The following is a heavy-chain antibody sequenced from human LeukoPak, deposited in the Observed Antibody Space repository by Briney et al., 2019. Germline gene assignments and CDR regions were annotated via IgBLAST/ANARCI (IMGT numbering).Heavy chain of an antibody. CDR3: ARGDYYDSSGYYEYYFDY. D-gene: IGHD3-22*01. CDR2: IYYSGST. CDR1: GGSISSGGYY. Sequence: SQTLSLTCTVSGGSISSGGYYWSWIRQHPGKGLEWIGYIYYSGSTYYNPSLKSRVTIPVDTSKNQFSLKLSSVTAADTAVYYCARGDYYDSSGYYEYYFDYWGQGTLVTVSS. V-gene: IGHV4-31*03. J-gene: IGHJ4*02.